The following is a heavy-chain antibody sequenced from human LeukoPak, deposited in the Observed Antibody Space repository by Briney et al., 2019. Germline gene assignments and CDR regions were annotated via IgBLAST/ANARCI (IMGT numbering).Heavy chain of an antibody. CDR2: ISGSGSST. CDR1: GFTFSSYA. Sequence: GGSLRLSCAASGFTFSSYAMSWVRQAPGKGLEWVSGISGSGSSTYYADSVKGRFTISRDNSKNMLYLQMSSLRAADTAVYYCAKVRTVVVPAAMVDYWGQGTLVTVSS. V-gene: IGHV3-23*01. CDR3: AKVRTVVVPAAMVDY. J-gene: IGHJ4*02. D-gene: IGHD2-2*01.